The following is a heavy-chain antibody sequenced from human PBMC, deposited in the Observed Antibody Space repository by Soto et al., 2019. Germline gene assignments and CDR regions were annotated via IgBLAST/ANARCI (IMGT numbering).Heavy chain of an antibody. CDR1: GFTFTSSA. J-gene: IGHJ5*02. CDR2: IVVGSGNT. Sequence: QMQLVQSGPEVKKPGTSVKVSCKASGFTFTSSAMQWVRQARGQRLEWIGWIVVGSGNTNYAQKFQERVTITRDMSTSTAYMELSSLRSEDTAVYYCAAAVYCSGGSCYGVVDPWGQGTLVTVSS. D-gene: IGHD2-15*01. V-gene: IGHV1-58*02. CDR3: AAAVYCSGGSCYGVVDP.